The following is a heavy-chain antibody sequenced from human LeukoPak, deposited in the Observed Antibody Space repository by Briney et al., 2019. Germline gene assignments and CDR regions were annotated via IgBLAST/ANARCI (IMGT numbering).Heavy chain of an antibody. D-gene: IGHD3-22*01. V-gene: IGHV4-38-2*02. CDR2: IYHSGST. J-gene: IGHJ4*02. CDR3: ARANITMIVVFDY. Sequence: PSETLSLTCSVSGYSITSGYYWGWIRQPPGKGLEWIGSIYHSGSTFYNPSLKSRVTISVDPSKNQFSLKLSSVTAADTAVYYCARANITMIVVFDYWGQGTLVTVSS. CDR1: GYSITSGYY.